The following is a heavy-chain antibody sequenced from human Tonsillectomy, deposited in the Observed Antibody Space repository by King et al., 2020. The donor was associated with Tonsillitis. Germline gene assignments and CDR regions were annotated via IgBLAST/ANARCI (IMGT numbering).Heavy chain of an antibody. V-gene: IGHV3-7*01. J-gene: IGHJ6*02. CDR1: GFTFSSYW. D-gene: IGHD2-2*01. CDR2: IKQDGREK. Sequence: DVQLVESGGGLVQPGGSLRLSCAASGFTFSSYWMSWVRQAPAKGLEWVANIKQDGREKYYVDSVRGRFTIPRDNAKNSLHLQMNSLRGEDTGVYYCARDIEVVPSSMHQYYYGLDVWGQGTTVTVSS. CDR3: ARDIEVVPSSMHQYYYGLDV.